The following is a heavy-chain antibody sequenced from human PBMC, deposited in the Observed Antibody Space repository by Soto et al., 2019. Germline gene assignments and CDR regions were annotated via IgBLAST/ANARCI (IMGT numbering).Heavy chain of an antibody. CDR1: GYTFTCNY. D-gene: IGHD3-9*01. CDR2: INPSGGST. CDR3: ARAARYFDWLDYYYMDV. Sequence: GVSVKVSSEESGYTFTCNYMHWPQQYPRQGLEWMGIINPSGGSTSYAQKFQGRVTMTRDTSTSTVYMELSSLRSEDTAVYYCARAARYFDWLDYYYMDVWGKGTTVTVSS. J-gene: IGHJ6*03. V-gene: IGHV1-46*03.